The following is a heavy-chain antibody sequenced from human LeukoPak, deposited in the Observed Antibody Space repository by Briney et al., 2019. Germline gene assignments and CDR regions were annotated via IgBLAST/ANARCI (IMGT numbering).Heavy chain of an antibody. CDR1: GFTFSDQS. CDR2: ISSNSLHI. J-gene: IGHJ4*02. Sequence: GGSLRLSCAASGFTFSDQSMDWVRQAPGKGLEWVSSISSNSLHIFYADSVKGRFTISRDNAKNSLYLQMNNLRAEDTAVYYCVGPDSQFDCWGQGTLVTVSS. D-gene: IGHD3-10*01. V-gene: IGHV3-21*01. CDR3: VGPDSQFDC.